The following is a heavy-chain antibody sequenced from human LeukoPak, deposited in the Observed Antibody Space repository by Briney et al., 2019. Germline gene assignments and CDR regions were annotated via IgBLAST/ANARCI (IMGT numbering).Heavy chain of an antibody. V-gene: IGHV3-7*03. CDR2: IKQDETEK. CDR3: AKDLGRGGGVVIDC. D-gene: IGHD2-8*02. J-gene: IGHJ4*02. Sequence: GGSLRLSCTASGFTFSNFWMGWVRQAPGKGLEWVANIKQDETEKFYLGSVKGRFTISRDNAKNSLYLQMNSLRAEDTAVYYCAKDLGRGGGVVIDCWGQGTLVTVSS. CDR1: GFTFSNFW.